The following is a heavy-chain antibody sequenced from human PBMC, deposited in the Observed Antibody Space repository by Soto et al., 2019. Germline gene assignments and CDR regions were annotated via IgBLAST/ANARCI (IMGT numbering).Heavy chain of an antibody. CDR2: INPNSGGT. D-gene: IGHD6-13*01. J-gene: IGHJ6*02. CDR1: GYTFTGYY. V-gene: IGHV1-2*04. CDR3: ARGDSSSLDYGMDV. Sequence: ASVKVSCKASGYTFTGYYMHWVRQAPGQGLEWMGWINPNSGGTNYAQKFQGWVTMTRDTSISTAYMELSRLRSDETAVYSCARGDSSSLDYGMDVWGQETTVTVSS.